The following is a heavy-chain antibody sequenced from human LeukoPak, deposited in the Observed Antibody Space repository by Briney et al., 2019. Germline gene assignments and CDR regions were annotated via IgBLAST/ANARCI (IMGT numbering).Heavy chain of an antibody. D-gene: IGHD1-26*01. Sequence: GASVKVSCKASGYTFTSYGISWVRQAPGQGLEWMGWMNPNSGNTGYAQKFQGRVTMTRNTSISTAYMELSSLRSEDTAVYYCARGEAPPSYYIDYWGRGTLVTVSS. CDR3: ARGEAPPSYYIDY. CDR2: MNPNSGNT. J-gene: IGHJ4*02. CDR1: GYTFTSYG. V-gene: IGHV1-8*02.